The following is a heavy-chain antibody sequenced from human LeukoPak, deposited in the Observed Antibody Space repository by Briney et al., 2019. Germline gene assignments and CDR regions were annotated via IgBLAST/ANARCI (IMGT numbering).Heavy chain of an antibody. J-gene: IGHJ3*02. CDR3: ARGLFLSGYLDAFDI. CDR1: GFTFGIYA. Sequence: GGSLRLSCAASGFTFGIYAMSWVRQAPGKGLEWVSGISGSASTYYADSVKGRFTISRDNSKNTLYLQMNSLKVEDTALYYCARGLFLSGYLDAFDIWGQGTVVTVSS. D-gene: IGHD3-22*01. CDR2: ISGSAST. V-gene: IGHV3-23*01.